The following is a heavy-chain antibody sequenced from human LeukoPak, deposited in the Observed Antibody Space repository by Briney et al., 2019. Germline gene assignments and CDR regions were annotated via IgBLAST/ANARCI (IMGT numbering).Heavy chain of an antibody. D-gene: IGHD5-12*01. V-gene: IGHV1-2*02. Sequence: AAVKVSCKASGYTFVGYYLHWVRQAPGQGLEWMAWIDPYTGNTYYAQKFRGRITVTRDTSISTTYMELSWLTSDYTALYYCAREYSASEHWGQGTLVTVSS. CDR1: GYTFVGYY. J-gene: IGHJ1*01. CDR3: AREYSASEH. CDR2: IDPYTGNT.